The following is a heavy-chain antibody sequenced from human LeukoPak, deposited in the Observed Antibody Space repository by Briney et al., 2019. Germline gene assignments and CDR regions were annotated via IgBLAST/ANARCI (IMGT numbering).Heavy chain of an antibody. J-gene: IGHJ3*01. CDR2: INPNSGGT. CDR1: GHTATGPS. Sequence: ASMKLCCNATGHTATGPSTQSARWAPGQGLEWMGWINPNSGGTNYAKKFQGRVTMTRDTSISTAYTELSRLRSDDPAVYYCPREDDSWGPNNLDLWGQGTMVTVSS. V-gene: IGHV1-2*02. CDR3: PREDDSWGPNNLDL. D-gene: IGHD7-27*01.